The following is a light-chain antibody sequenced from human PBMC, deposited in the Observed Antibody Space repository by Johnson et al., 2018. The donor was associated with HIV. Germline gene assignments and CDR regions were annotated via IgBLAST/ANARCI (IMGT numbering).Light chain of an antibody. J-gene: IGLJ1*01. V-gene: IGLV1-51*01. CDR1: SSNIGNNY. CDR3: GTWDSSLRENV. CDR2: DNN. Sequence: QSLLTQPPSVSAAPGQKVTISCSGSSSNIGNNYVSWYQQFPGTAPKLLIYDNNKRPSGIPDRFSGSKSGTSATLCITGLQTGDEADYYCGTWDSSLRENVFGTGTKVTVL.